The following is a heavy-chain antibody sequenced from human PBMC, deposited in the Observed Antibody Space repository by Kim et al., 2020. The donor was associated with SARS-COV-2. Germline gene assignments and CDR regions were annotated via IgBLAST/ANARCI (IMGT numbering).Heavy chain of an antibody. V-gene: IGHV6-1*01. CDR2: TYYRSKWYN. Sequence: SQTLSLTCGISGDSVSSNSASWSWIRQSPSRGLEWLGRTYYRSKWYNDYAVSVKSRITINPDTSKNQFSLRLNSVTPEDTAVYYCARVLTGPFDYWGQGTLVTVSS. CDR3: ARVLTGPFDY. J-gene: IGHJ4*02. D-gene: IGHD3-16*01. CDR1: GDSVSSNSAS.